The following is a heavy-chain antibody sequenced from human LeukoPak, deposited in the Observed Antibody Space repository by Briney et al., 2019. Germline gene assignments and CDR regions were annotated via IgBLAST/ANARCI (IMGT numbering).Heavy chain of an antibody. CDR1: GYTFTSYS. Sequence: EASVKVSCKASGYTFTSYSIHWVRQAPGQGPEWMGIINPSGASAMYAQKFQGRVTMTRDMSTATVYLDLSSLRFDDTAVYYCARGHGSGSTNWFDPWGQGTLVTVSS. J-gene: IGHJ5*02. CDR2: INPSGASA. D-gene: IGHD3-10*01. CDR3: ARGHGSGSTNWFDP. V-gene: IGHV1-46*01.